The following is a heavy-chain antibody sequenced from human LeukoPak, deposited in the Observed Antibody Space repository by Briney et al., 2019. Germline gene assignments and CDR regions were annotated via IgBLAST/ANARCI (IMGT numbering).Heavy chain of an antibody. CDR3: ARGPPYYYYVDV. CDR1: GYTFTSYD. J-gene: IGHJ6*03. V-gene: IGHV1-8*01. Sequence: ASVKVSCKASGYTFTSYDINWVRQATGQGLEWMGWMNPNSGNTGYAQKFQGRVTMTRNTSISTAYMELSSLRSEDTAVYYCARGPPYYYYVDVWGKGTTVTVSS. CDR2: MNPNSGNT.